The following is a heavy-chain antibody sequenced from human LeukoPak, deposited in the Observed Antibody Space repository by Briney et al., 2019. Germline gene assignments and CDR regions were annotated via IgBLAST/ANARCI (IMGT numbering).Heavy chain of an antibody. Sequence: SGTLSLTCGVSGGSVTSTNWWSWVRQPPGKGLEWIGEVHLDGRTNYNPSLKSRLTMSVDLSENHISLKLTSVTAADTAVYYCAREGGFYRPLDYSGQGTLVTVSS. J-gene: IGHJ4*02. V-gene: IGHV4-4*02. CDR2: VHLDGRT. D-gene: IGHD3-3*01. CDR1: GGSVTSTNW. CDR3: AREGGFYRPLDY.